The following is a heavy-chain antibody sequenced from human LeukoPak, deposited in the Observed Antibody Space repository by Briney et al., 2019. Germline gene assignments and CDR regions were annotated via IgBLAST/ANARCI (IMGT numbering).Heavy chain of an antibody. V-gene: IGHV4-59*12. CDR2: IYYSGST. Sequence: SETLSLTCTVSGGSISSYYWSWIQQPPGKGLEWIGYIYYSGSTNYNPSLKSRVTMSVDTSKNQFSLKLSSVTAADTAVYYCARDRLAAAGIHYFDYWGQGTLVTVSS. J-gene: IGHJ4*02. CDR1: GGSISSYY. CDR3: ARDRLAAAGIHYFDY. D-gene: IGHD6-13*01.